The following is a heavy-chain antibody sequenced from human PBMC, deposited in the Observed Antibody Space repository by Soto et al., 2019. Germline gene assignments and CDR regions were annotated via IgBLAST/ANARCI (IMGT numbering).Heavy chain of an antibody. CDR2: IYYSGST. CDR1: GGPISSGDYY. CDR3: ARDVPLNYYGSGSYFPSPYGMDV. D-gene: IGHD3-10*01. Sequence: SQTLSLTCTVSGGPISSGDYYRSWIRQPPGKGLEWIGYIYYSGSTYYNPSLKSRVTISVDTSKNQFSLKLSSVTAADTAVYYCARDVPLNYYGSGSYFPSPYGMDVWGQGTTVTVS. V-gene: IGHV4-30-4*01. J-gene: IGHJ6*02.